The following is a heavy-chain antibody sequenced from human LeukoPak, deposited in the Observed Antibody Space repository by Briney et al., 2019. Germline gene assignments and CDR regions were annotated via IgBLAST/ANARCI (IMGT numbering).Heavy chain of an antibody. CDR1: GFTFDDYA. CDR3: ARSRGLYYDSSGYYRETYYFDY. D-gene: IGHD3-22*01. CDR2: ISWNSGSI. Sequence: GGSLRLSCAASGFTFDDYAMHWVRQAPGKGLEWVSAISWNSGSIGYADSVKGRFTISRDNAKNSLYLQMNSLRAEDTAVYYCARSRGLYYDSSGYYRETYYFDYWGQGTLVTVSS. V-gene: IGHV3-9*01. J-gene: IGHJ4*02.